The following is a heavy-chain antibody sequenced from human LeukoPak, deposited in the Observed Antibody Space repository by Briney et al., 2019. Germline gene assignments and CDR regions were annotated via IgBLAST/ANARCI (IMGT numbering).Heavy chain of an antibody. D-gene: IGHD5-18*01. CDR2: IYYSGRT. V-gene: IGHV4-59*08. J-gene: IGHJ4*02. CDR1: GCSISSYY. CDR3: ARISNSGYSYVHLIFDY. Sequence: PSETLSLTCTVSGCSISSYYWSWIRQPPGKGLEWIGYIYYSGRTNYNLSLTSRVTISVDTSKNQSSLKLSSVTAADTAVYSCARISNSGYSYVHLIFDYWGQGTLVTVSS.